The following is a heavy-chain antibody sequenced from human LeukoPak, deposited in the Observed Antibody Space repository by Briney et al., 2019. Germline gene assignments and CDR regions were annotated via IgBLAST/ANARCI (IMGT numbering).Heavy chain of an antibody. CDR2: IKEDGSEK. CDR1: GFTVGNDW. D-gene: IGHD6-13*01. Sequence: GGSLRLSCAASGFTVGNDWMNWGRQGPGEGVWWGANIKEDGSEKYYEDSGRGRFTISRDNAGNSLYLQMNSLRAEDTAVYYCVRARQTAGSASDIWGQGTMVTVSS. V-gene: IGHV3-7*01. J-gene: IGHJ3*02. CDR3: VRARQTAGSASDI.